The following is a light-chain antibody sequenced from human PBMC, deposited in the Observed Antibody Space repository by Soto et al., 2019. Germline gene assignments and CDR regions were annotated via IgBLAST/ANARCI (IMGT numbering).Light chain of an antibody. CDR2: DAS. CDR1: QTISNW. Sequence: DIPMTQSPSTLSASIGDIVTITGRASQTISNWLAWYQQKPGKTPRLLIYDASRSQRGVPSRFSGIGSGTRFTLSFTSLQPEDGATYYCQHYNSHSAHACGGGSKVELK. V-gene: IGKV1-5*01. J-gene: IGKJ4*01. CDR3: QHYNSHSAHA.